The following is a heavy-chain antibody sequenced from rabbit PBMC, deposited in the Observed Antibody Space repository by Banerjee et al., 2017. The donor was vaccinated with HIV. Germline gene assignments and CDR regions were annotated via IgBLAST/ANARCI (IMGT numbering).Heavy chain of an antibody. D-gene: IGHD6-1*01. Sequence: QEQLEESGGDLVKPEGSLTLTCTASGFSFSGSYWIYWVRPAPGQGLEWIACIYAGISGSTWYASWAKGRFTISKTSSTTVTLQMTSLTAADTATYFCARGDYAGAAAYGYATYFTLWGPGTLVTVS. J-gene: IGHJ4*01. CDR3: ARGDYAGAAAYGYATYFTL. CDR2: IYAGISGST. CDR1: GFSFSGSYW. V-gene: IGHV1S45*01.